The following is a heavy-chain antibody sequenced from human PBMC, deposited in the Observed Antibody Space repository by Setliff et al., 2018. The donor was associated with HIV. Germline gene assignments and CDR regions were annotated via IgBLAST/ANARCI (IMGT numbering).Heavy chain of an antibody. CDR2: SGRGGDTA. Sequence: GGSLRLSCVASGFAFSTFDMNWVRQTPGKGLEWVAASGRGGDTAYYADSVKGRFTVSRDDSRNMLFLQMNSLGAEDTAIYYCAKPTSGIYPRSFDLWGQGTMVTVSS. D-gene: IGHD1-26*01. V-gene: IGHV3-23*01. J-gene: IGHJ3*01. CDR1: GFAFSTFD. CDR3: AKPTSGIYPRSFDL.